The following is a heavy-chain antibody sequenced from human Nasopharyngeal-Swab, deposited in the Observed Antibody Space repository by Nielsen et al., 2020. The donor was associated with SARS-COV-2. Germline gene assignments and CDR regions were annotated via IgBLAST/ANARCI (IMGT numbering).Heavy chain of an antibody. D-gene: IGHD3-10*01. V-gene: IGHV3-23*01. J-gene: IGHJ6*03. CDR2: ISVNGAST. Sequence: GGSLRLSCAASGFTFSSYAMTWVPKAPGKGLEWVSSISVNGASTYYAGSVKGRFTISRDNSRNTLYLQLNSLRAEDTAIYYCAKRVAGKYYYMDVWGKGTTVTVSS. CDR3: AKRVAGKYYYMDV. CDR1: GFTFSSYA.